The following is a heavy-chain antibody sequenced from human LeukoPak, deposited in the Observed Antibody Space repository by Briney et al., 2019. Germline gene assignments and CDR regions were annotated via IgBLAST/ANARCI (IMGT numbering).Heavy chain of an antibody. CDR3: AKDSDCSGGSCYSGWFDP. V-gene: IGHV3-23*01. CDR1: GFTFSSYG. D-gene: IGHD2-15*01. Sequence: GGTLRLSCAASGFTFSSYGMSWVRQAPGKGLEWVSAISGSGGSTYYADSVKGRFTISRDNSKNTLYLQMTSLRAEDTAVYYCAKDSDCSGGSCYSGWFDPWGQGTLVTVSS. CDR2: ISGSGGST. J-gene: IGHJ5*02.